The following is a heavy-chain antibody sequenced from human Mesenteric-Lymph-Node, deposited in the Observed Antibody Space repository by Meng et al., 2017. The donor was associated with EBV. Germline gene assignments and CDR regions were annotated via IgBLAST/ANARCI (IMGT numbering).Heavy chain of an antibody. V-gene: IGHV4-4*02. J-gene: IGHJ4*02. D-gene: IGHD6-19*01. CDR1: GGSSSSRNW. Sequence: AHPQASGPGLVKPSGTLSLTCAVSGGSSSSRNWWSWVRQPPGKGLEWIGEIYHSGSTNYNPSLKSRVTISVDKSKNQFSLNLSSVTAADTAVYYCARVGQWLPIDYWGQGTLVTVSS. CDR3: ARVGQWLPIDY. CDR2: IYHSGST.